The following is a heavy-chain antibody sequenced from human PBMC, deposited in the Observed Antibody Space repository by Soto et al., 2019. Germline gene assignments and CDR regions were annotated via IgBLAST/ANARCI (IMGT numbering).Heavy chain of an antibody. Sequence: QVQLVQSGAEVRKPGSSVTVSCKASGGTFSNYAISWVRQAPGQGLEWMGGIIPIVGTGSYAQKFQGRVTMTADEATTTAYMELSSLRFEDTAVYYCARVVILVPTASTHYYYHVDVWGPGTTVTVSS. J-gene: IGHJ6*02. D-gene: IGHD2-2*01. V-gene: IGHV1-69*01. CDR1: GGTFSNYA. CDR3: ARVVILVPTASTHYYYHVDV. CDR2: IIPIVGTG.